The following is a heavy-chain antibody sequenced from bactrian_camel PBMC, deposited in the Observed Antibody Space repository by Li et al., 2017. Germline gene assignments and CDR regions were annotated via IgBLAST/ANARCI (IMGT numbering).Heavy chain of an antibody. V-gene: IGHV3S53*01. CDR3: AAHSTRWSACVLSARIYSD. Sequence: HVQLVESGGGSVQAGGSLKLSCVVTGSTYDRYCMAWFRQGPGKQREWLAAINFGGTTKYADSVKGRFTISQDNVKNTLTLQMNSLKPEDTAMYYCAAHSTRWSACVLSARIYSDWGQGTQVTVS. CDR2: INFGGTT. J-gene: IGHJ4*01. CDR1: GSTYDRYC. D-gene: IGHD2*01.